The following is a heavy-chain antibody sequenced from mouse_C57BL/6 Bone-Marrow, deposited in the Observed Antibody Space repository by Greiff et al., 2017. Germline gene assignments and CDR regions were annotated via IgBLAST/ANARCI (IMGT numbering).Heavy chain of an antibody. CDR1: GYTFTSYW. CDR3: ARPCYSDYRYFDV. CDR2: IYPGSGST. D-gene: IGHD2-12*01. V-gene: IGHV1-55*01. Sequence: VQLQQPGAELVKPGASVKMSCKASGYTFTSYWITWVKQRPGQGLEWIGDIYPGSGSTNYNEKFKSKATLTVDTSSSTAYMRLSSLTSEDSAVYDCARPCYSDYRYFDVWGTGTTVTVSS. J-gene: IGHJ1*03.